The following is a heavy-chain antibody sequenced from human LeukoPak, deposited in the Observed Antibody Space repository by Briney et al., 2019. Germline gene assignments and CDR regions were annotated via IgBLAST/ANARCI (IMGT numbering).Heavy chain of an antibody. CDR2: ISGSGGST. CDR1: GFTFSSNW. Sequence: GGSLRLSCAASGFTFSSNWMSWVRQAPGKGLEWVSAISGSGGSTYYADSVKGRFTISRDNSKNTLYLQTNSLRAEDTAVYYCAKRSDYGGNWNYFDYWGQGTLVTVSS. D-gene: IGHD4-23*01. J-gene: IGHJ4*02. V-gene: IGHV3-23*01. CDR3: AKRSDYGGNWNYFDY.